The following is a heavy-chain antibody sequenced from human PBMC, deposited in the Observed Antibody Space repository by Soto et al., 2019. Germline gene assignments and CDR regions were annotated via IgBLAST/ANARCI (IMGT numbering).Heavy chain of an antibody. CDR2: INHSGST. CDR1: GGSFSGYY. CDR3: ARGRRYDFWSGYYTGWERY. V-gene: IGHV4-34*01. D-gene: IGHD3-3*01. J-gene: IGHJ4*02. Sequence: PSETLSLTCAVYGGSFSGYYWSWIRQPPGKGLEWIGEINHSGSTNYNPSLKSRVTISVDTSKNQFSLKLSSVTAADTAVYYCARGRRYDFWSGYYTGWERYWGQGTLVTVSS.